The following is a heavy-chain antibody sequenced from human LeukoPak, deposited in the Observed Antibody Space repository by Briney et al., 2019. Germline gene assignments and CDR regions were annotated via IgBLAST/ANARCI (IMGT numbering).Heavy chain of an antibody. CDR3: ARGPPHHSPAFDI. V-gene: IGHV4-59*08. CDR2: VYYKGDT. J-gene: IGHJ3*02. CDR1: GGSTTGYF. Sequence: SETLSLTCSVSGGSTTGYFWTWIRQPPGKGPEWIGYVYYKGDTSYSPSLDSRVSISVDTSKKQFSLKLNSVTAADTAMYYCARGPPHHSPAFDIWGQGTMVTVSS.